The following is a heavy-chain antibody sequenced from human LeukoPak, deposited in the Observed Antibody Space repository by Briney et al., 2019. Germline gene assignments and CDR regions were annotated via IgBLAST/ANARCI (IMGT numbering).Heavy chain of an antibody. CDR1: GYTFTTYG. Sequence: GASVKVSCKASGYTFTTYGISWVRQAPGQGLEWMGWISAYNGNTNYAQKLQGRVTMTTDTSTSTAYMELRSLRSDDTAVYYCARSITMVRGVIISFDYWGQGTLVTVSS. CDR3: ARSITMVRGVIISFDY. V-gene: IGHV1-18*01. D-gene: IGHD3-10*01. J-gene: IGHJ4*02. CDR2: ISAYNGNT.